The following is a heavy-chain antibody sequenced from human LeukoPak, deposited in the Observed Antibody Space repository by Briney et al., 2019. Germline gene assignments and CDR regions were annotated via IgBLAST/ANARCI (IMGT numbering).Heavy chain of an antibody. CDR3: ARYKYLPVNYYDSSNDAFDI. CDR2: IYYSGST. Sequence: SETLSLTCTVSGGSISSYYWRWIRQPPGKGLEWIGYIYYSGSTNYNPSLKSRVTISVDTSKNQFSLKLSSVTAADTAVYYCARYKYLPVNYYDSSNDAFDIWGQGTMVTVSS. J-gene: IGHJ3*02. D-gene: IGHD3-22*01. CDR1: GGSISSYY. V-gene: IGHV4-59*08.